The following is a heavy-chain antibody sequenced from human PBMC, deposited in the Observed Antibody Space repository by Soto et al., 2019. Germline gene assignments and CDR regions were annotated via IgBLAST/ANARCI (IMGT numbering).Heavy chain of an antibody. CDR3: ARDQQWLVGGGYFDY. D-gene: IGHD6-19*01. CDR1: GFTFSSYW. V-gene: IGHV3-74*01. J-gene: IGHJ4*02. Sequence: GGSLRLSCAASGFTFSSYWMHWVRQAPGKGLVWVSRINSDGSSTSYADSVKGRFTISRDNAKNTLYLQMNSLRAEDTAVYYCARDQQWLVGGGYFDYWGQGTLVTVSS. CDR2: INSDGSST.